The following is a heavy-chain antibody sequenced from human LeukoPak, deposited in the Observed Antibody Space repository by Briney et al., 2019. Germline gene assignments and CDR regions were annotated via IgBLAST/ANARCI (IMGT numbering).Heavy chain of an antibody. J-gene: IGHJ4*02. D-gene: IGHD3-3*01. V-gene: IGHV3-23*01. CDR1: GFTFSSYA. CDR2: ISGSGGST. Sequence: PGGSLRLSCAASGFTFSSYAMSWVRQAPAKGLEWVSAISGSGGSTYYAHSVKGRFTISRDNSKNTLYLQMNSLRAEDTARYYCAKRNYDFWSGYYRRAENHFDYWGQGTLVTVSS. CDR3: AKRNYDFWSGYYRRAENHFDY.